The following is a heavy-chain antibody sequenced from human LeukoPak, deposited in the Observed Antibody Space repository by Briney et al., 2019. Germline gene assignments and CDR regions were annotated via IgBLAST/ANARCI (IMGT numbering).Heavy chain of an antibody. CDR2: ISGSGGST. CDR1: GFTFSSYA. Sequence: PGGSLRLSCAASGFTFSSYAMSWVRQAPGKGLEWVSAISGSGGSTYYADSVKGRFTISRDNSKNTLYLQMNSLRAEDPAVYSCANAGDGIAVAGSYFDYWGQGTLVTVSS. J-gene: IGHJ4*02. CDR3: ANAGDGIAVAGSYFDY. V-gene: IGHV3-23*01. D-gene: IGHD6-19*01.